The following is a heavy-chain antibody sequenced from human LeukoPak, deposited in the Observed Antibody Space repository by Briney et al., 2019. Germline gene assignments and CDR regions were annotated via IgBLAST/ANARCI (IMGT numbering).Heavy chain of an antibody. J-gene: IGHJ5*02. V-gene: IGHV1-46*01. CDR1: RYTVTQYY. D-gene: IGHD3-10*01. CDR3: ARESGGCRT. CDR2: VNPSGGST. Sequence: ASVKVSCKASRYTVTQYYIHWVGQAPRQGLEWMGVVNPSGGSTSSAQKFQGRVTMTRDTSTRTVYMDLCSLRSVDTGPFLCARESGGCRTWGQGTMVTVSS.